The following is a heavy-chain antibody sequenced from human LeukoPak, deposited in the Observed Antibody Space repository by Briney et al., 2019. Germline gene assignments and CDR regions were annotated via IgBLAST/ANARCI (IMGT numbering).Heavy chain of an antibody. CDR3: ASPPSVSYGFDY. Sequence: ASVKVSCKASGYTFTSYYMHWVRQAPGQGLEWMGGIIPIFGTANYAQKFQGRVTITADESTSTAYMELSSLRSEDTAVYYCASPPSVSYGFDYWGQGTLVTVSS. V-gene: IGHV1-69*13. CDR2: IIPIFGTA. CDR1: GYTFTSYY. J-gene: IGHJ4*02. D-gene: IGHD2-8*01.